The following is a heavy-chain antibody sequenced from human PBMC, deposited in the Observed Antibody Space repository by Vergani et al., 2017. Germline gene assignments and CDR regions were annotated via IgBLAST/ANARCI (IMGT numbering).Heavy chain of an antibody. CDR3: AKDHYDFWSGYPNLSPFDL. CDR2: ISFDGTNE. Sequence: QVQLVESGGGVVQPGTSLRLSCVVSGFALNRHAMYWVRQAPGKGLEWVVGISFDGTNEYYPDLVKGRFTISRDNAKNSLYLQMNSLRAEDTALYYCAKDHYDFWSGYPNLSPFDLWGRGTLVTVSS. CDR1: GFALNRHA. J-gene: IGHJ2*01. V-gene: IGHV3-30*18. D-gene: IGHD3-3*01.